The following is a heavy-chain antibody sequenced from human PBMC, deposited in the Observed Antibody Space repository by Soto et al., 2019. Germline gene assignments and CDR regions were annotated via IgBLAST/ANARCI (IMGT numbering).Heavy chain of an antibody. CDR3: ARARGTHGSNDAFDI. D-gene: IGHD3-16*01. CDR2: IDPSAGST. Sequence: ASVKVSCKTSGYTFTRYYIHWVRQAPGQGLEWMGIIDPSAGSTTFAQKFQGRVTMTRDTSTSTVYMEVSSLRSEDTAVYYCARARGTHGSNDAFDIWGQGTMVTVSS. J-gene: IGHJ3*02. V-gene: IGHV1-46*01. CDR1: GYTFTRYY.